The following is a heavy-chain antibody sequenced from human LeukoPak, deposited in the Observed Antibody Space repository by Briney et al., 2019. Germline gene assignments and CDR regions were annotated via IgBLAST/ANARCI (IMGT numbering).Heavy chain of an antibody. J-gene: IGHJ4*02. CDR2: IYYSGST. V-gene: IGHV4-30-4*08. D-gene: IGHD2-2*01. CDR1: GGSISSGDYY. CDR3: ARAEPSSSTTFDY. Sequence: ASQTLSLTCTVSGGSISSGDYYWSWIRQPPGKGLEWIGYIYYSGSTYYNPSRKSRFNISVDTAKNQFSLKLSSVTAADTAVYYCARAEPSSSTTFDYWGQGTLVTVSS.